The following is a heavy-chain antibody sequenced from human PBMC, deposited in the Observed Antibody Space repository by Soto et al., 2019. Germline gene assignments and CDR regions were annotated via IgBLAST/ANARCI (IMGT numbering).Heavy chain of an antibody. CDR1: GFSLSSSREG. D-gene: IGHD2-21*01. CDR3: AHVAITYWGVVDSDAFDK. J-gene: IGHJ3*02. V-gene: IGHV2-5*02. Sequence: QITLKESGPTVVNPTQIITLTFTFSGFSLSSSREGVGWLRQTPGKALEWLAVIYWDGDKRYNPSLWSRLTVTKDTTENQVFRMMTNMDTADTATYYCAHVAITYWGVVDSDAFDKCGQGTKVTVSS. CDR2: IYWDGDK.